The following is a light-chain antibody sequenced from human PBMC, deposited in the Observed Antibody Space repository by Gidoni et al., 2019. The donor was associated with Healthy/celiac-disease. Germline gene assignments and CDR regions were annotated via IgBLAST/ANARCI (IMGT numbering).Light chain of an antibody. Sequence: SPSFLSASVGDRVTITCRASQGISSYLAWYQQKPGHAPKLLIYAASTWQGGVPSRFSGSGSGTEFTLTISSLQSEDFATYSCQQYSSSPLTFGPGTKVEIK. CDR1: QGISSY. CDR3: QQYSSSPLT. J-gene: IGKJ3*01. V-gene: IGKV1-9*01. CDR2: AAS.